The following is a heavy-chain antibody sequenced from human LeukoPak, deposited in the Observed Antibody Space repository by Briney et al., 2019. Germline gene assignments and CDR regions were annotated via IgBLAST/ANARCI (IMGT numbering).Heavy chain of an antibody. J-gene: IGHJ4*02. V-gene: IGHV4-34*01. Sequence: ASETLSLTCAVYGGSFSGYYWSWIRQPPGKGLEWIGEINHSGSTNYNPSLKSRVTISVDTSKNQFSLKLSSVTAADTAVYYCARAPRGGYDRIDYWGQGTLVTVSS. CDR1: GGSFSGYY. CDR2: INHSGST. D-gene: IGHD5-12*01. CDR3: ARAPRGGYDRIDY.